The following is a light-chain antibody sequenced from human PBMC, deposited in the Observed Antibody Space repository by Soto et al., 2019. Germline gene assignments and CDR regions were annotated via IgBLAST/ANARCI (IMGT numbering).Light chain of an antibody. J-gene: IGKJ1*01. Sequence: DIQMTQSPSTLSGSVGDRVTITCRASQSIGSWLAWYQQKPGKAPKLLIYDASSMESGVPSRFSGSGSGTDFTLTISSLQPDDFATYYCQQYNSYWGTFGQGTKGDIK. CDR3: QQYNSYWGT. V-gene: IGKV1-5*01. CDR1: QSIGSW. CDR2: DAS.